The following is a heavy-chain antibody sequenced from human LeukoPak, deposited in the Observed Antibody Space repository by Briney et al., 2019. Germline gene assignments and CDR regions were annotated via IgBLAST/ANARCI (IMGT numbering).Heavy chain of an antibody. D-gene: IGHD2-21*02. J-gene: IGHJ4*02. CDR2: IYTSGST. V-gene: IGHV4-4*07. CDR3: AREGSCGGDCYSVDC. Sequence: SETLSLTCTVSGGSISSYYWSWIRQPAGKGLEWIGRIYTSGSTNYNPSLKSRVTMSVDTSKNQFSLKLSSVTAADTAVYYCAREGSCGGDCYSVDCWGQGTLVTVSS. CDR1: GGSISSYY.